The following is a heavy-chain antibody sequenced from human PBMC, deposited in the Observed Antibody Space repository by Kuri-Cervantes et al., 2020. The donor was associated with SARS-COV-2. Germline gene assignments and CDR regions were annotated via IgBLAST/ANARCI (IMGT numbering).Heavy chain of an antibody. CDR1: GGSISSGGYS. CDR2: MYHSGST. Sequence: SETLSLTCAVSGGSISSGGYSWSWIRQPPGKGLEWIGYMYHSGSTYYNPSLKSRVTITVDRSKNQFSLKLSSVTAADTAVYYCARQMMSSITIFGVVITKNWFDPWGQGTLVTVSS. D-gene: IGHD3-3*01. J-gene: IGHJ5*02. CDR3: ARQMMSSITIFGVVITKNWFDP. V-gene: IGHV4-30-2*01.